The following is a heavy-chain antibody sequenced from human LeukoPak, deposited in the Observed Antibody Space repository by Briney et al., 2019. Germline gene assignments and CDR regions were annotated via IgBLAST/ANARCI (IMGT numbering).Heavy chain of an antibody. J-gene: IGHJ4*02. CDR1: GFTFSSYW. Sequence: GGSLRLSCAASGFTFSSYWMHWVRQAPGKGLVWVSRINSDGSSTSYADSVKGRFTISRDNAKNSLYLQMNSLRAEDTALYHCARDRSYGSFDYWGQGALVTVST. D-gene: IGHD5-18*01. V-gene: IGHV3-74*01. CDR2: INSDGSST. CDR3: ARDRSYGSFDY.